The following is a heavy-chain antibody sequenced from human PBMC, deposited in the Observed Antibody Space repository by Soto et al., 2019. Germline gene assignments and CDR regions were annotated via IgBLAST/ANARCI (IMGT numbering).Heavy chain of an antibody. CDR2: IKSKNDGGTT. CDR1: GFTFITAW. J-gene: IGHJ4*01. CDR3: AADLPGHGGGYEFDY. V-gene: IGHV3-15*07. Sequence: PGGSLRLSCAASGFTFITAWMNWVRQAPGKGLEWVGRIKSKNDGGTTDYAAPVKGRFTISRDDSKNTVYLQMNSLRTEVTALYYCAADLPGHGGGYEFDYWGQGTPVTVSS. D-gene: IGHD2-15*01.